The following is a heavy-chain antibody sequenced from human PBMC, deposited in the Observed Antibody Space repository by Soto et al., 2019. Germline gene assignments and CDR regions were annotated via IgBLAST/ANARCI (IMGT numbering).Heavy chain of an antibody. Sequence: SGGPLRLSWAASCLTFSNAWMNLVLQAQGKGLEWVGRIKSKTDGGTTDYAAPVKGRFTISRDDSKNTLYLQMNSLKTEDTAVYYCTTDPVTMIVVVPSSGWGQGTLVTVSS. CDR3: TTDPVTMIVVVPSSG. D-gene: IGHD3-22*01. CDR2: IKSKTDGGTT. J-gene: IGHJ4*02. CDR1: CLTFSNAW. V-gene: IGHV3-15*07.